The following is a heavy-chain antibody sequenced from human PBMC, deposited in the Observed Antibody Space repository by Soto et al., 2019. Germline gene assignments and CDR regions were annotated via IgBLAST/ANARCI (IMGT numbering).Heavy chain of an antibody. Sequence: SETLSLTCTVSGGSVSSGNSYWSWIRQPPGKGLEWIGYIYYSGSATYNPSLKSRVTLSVDTSKNQFSLKLSSVTAADTAVYYCARRGGAAAGSYNWFDPWGQGTLVTVSS. CDR1: GGSVSSGNSY. D-gene: IGHD6-13*01. CDR3: ARRGGAAAGSYNWFDP. J-gene: IGHJ5*02. V-gene: IGHV4-61*01. CDR2: IYYSGSA.